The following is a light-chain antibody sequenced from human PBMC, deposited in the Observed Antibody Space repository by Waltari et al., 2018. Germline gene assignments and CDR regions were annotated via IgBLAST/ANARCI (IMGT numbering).Light chain of an antibody. V-gene: IGLV2-11*01. J-gene: IGLJ2*01. Sequence: QSALTQPRSVSGSPGQSITISCTGTSSDVGGYNYVSWYQQHPGKAPKRMIYDVSRRPSGVPDRFSGSKSGNTASLTISGLQAEDEADYYCGSYAGSYEVFGGGTKLTVL. CDR3: GSYAGSYEV. CDR2: DVS. CDR1: SSDVGGYNY.